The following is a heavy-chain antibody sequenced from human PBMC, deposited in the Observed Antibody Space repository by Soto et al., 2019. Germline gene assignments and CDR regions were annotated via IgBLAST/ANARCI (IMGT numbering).Heavy chain of an antibody. CDR1: GGTFSSYA. CDR2: IIPIFGTA. V-gene: IGHV1-69*06. D-gene: IGHD3-10*01. CDR3: ARARGNYYGSGSYYYYYYGTHV. J-gene: IGHJ6*02. Sequence: SVKVSCKASGGTFSSYAISWVRQAPGQGLEWMGGIIPIFGTANYAQKFQGRVKITADKSTSTAYMELSSLRSEDTAVYYCARARGNYYGSGSYYYYYYGTHVWGPGTTVTVSS.